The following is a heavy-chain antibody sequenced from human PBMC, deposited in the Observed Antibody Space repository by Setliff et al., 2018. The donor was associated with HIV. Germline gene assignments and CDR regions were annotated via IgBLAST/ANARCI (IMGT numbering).Heavy chain of an antibody. CDR1: GFTFGSYA. Sequence: SCAPSGFTFGSYAMSWVRQAPGKGLEWVSVISGSGDSTFYADSLKGRFTISRDNSKNTLYLQMNSLRAEDTAVYYCAKTLPTLYPPHDYYFAMDVWGQGTTVTVSS. V-gene: IGHV3-23*01. CDR3: AKTLPTLYPPHDYYFAMDV. D-gene: IGHD2-15*01. CDR2: ISGSGDST. J-gene: IGHJ6*02.